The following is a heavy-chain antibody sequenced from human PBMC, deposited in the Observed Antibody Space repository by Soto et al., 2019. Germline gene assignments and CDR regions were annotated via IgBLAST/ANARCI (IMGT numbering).Heavy chain of an antibody. CDR2: ISSSSSTI. D-gene: IGHD6-13*01. Sequence: EVQLVESGGGLVQPGESLRLSCAAFGFTFSSYSMNWVRQAPGKGLEWVSYISSSSSTIYYADSVKGRFTISRDNAKNSLYLQMNSLRAEDTAVYYCARHPERIAEIGWFDPWGQGTLVTVSS. V-gene: IGHV3-48*01. CDR1: GFTFSSYS. J-gene: IGHJ5*02. CDR3: ARHPERIAEIGWFDP.